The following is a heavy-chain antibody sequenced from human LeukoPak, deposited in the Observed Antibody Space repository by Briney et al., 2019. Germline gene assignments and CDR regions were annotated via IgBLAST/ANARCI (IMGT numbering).Heavy chain of an antibody. J-gene: IGHJ4*02. V-gene: IGHV3-23*01. CDR1: GFTFSSYA. CDR2: ISGSGGST. D-gene: IGHD6-19*01. Sequence: QTGRSLRLSCAASGFTFSSYAMSWGRQAPRRGLGWVSAISGSGGSTYYADSVRGRFTISRDNPKNTLYLQMNSLRAEDTAVYYCAKDRAVAATPPPDYWGQGTLVTVSS. CDR3: AKDRAVAATPPPDY.